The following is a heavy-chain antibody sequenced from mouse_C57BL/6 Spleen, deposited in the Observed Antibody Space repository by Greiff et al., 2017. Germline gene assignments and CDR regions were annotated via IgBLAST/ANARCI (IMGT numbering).Heavy chain of an antibody. CDR1: GFTFSSYG. V-gene: IGHV5-6*01. CDR3: ARPSKEDYFDY. CDR2: ISSGGSYT. D-gene: IGHD6-1*01. J-gene: IGHJ2*01. Sequence: EVQLVESGGDLVKPGGSLKLSCAASGFTFSSYGMSWVRQTPDKRLEWVATISSGGSYTYYPDSVKGRITISRDNAKNTLYLQMSSLKSEDTAMYYCARPSKEDYFDYWGQGTTLTVSS.